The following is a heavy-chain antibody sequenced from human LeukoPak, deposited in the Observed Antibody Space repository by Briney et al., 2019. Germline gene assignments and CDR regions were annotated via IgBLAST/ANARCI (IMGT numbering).Heavy chain of an antibody. Sequence: PGGSLRLSCAPPGFTFSRHWMSWVRQAPGKRLEWVANIKQDWRGKYYVDSVKGGFTLSRENAENSVYLQMNSLRVEDTAAYYCARTDGGGYGNFDSWGQGTLVTVSS. CDR2: IKQDWRGK. J-gene: IGHJ4*02. CDR3: ARTDGGGYGNFDS. D-gene: IGHD5-18*01. CDR1: GFTFSRHW. V-gene: IGHV3-7*04.